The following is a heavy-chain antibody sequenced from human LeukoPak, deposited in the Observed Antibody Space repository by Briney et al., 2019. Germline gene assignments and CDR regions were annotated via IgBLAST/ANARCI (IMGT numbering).Heavy chain of an antibody. V-gene: IGHV3-21*01. CDR3: VRIPNSAGFPNWFDP. Sequence: PGGSLRLSCAASGSTFSTSTMNWVRQAPGKGLEWVSSISSSNDYIYFADSVEGRFTISRDNAKNSLYLQMNSLRAEDTAVYYCVRIPNSAGFPNWFDPWGQGTLVTVSS. CDR1: GSTFSTST. D-gene: IGHD6-19*01. J-gene: IGHJ5*02. CDR2: ISSSNDYI.